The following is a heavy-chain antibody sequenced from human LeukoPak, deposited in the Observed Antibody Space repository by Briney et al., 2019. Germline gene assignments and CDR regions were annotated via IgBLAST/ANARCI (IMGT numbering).Heavy chain of an antibody. D-gene: IGHD3-10*01. J-gene: IGHJ6*04. Sequence: GGSLRLSCAASGFTFSSYWMSWVRQAPGKGLERVAFIRYDGSNKYYADSVKGRFTTSRDNSKNTLYLQMNSLRAEDTAVYYCAKDLYGSGRTEDFSGGSMDVWGKGTTVTISS. CDR3: AKDLYGSGRTEDFSGGSMDV. V-gene: IGHV3-30*02. CDR1: GFTFSSYW. CDR2: IRYDGSNK.